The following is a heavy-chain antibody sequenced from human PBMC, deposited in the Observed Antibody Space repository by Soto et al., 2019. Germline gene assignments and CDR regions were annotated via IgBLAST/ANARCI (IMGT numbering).Heavy chain of an antibody. J-gene: IGHJ4*02. V-gene: IGHV1-46*01. CDR3: ARDLHEAAVTNYILDY. CDR1: GYTFTSYY. D-gene: IGHD4-17*01. CDR2: INPSGGST. Sequence: ASVKVSCKASGYTFTSYYMHWVRQAPGQGLEWMGIINPSGGSTSYVQKFQGRVTMTRDTSTSTVDMELSSLRSEDTPVYYCARDLHEAAVTNYILDYWGQGTLVTVSS.